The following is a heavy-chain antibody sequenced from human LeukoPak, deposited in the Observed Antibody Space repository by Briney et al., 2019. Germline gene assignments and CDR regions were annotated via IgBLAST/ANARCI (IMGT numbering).Heavy chain of an antibody. D-gene: IGHD6-19*01. CDR3: TTRISVADGNTES. CDR1: GFTFSDSA. Sequence: GGSLRLSCAASGFTFSDSAMHWVRQASGKGLEWVGRIRSKTNNYETAYGESVKGRVTISRNDSRNTAYLQMNSLKIEDTAVYYCTTRISVADGNTESWGLGTLVTVSS. CDR2: IRSKTNNYET. J-gene: IGHJ5*02. V-gene: IGHV3-73*01.